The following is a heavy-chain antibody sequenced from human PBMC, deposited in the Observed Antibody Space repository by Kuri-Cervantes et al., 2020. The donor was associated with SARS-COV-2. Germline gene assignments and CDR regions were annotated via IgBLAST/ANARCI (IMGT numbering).Heavy chain of an antibody. CDR3: ARTDPQLPHLIY. CDR1: GFAFSNFT. D-gene: IGHD1-14*01. CDR2: ISSSSSYI. Sequence: GGSLRLSCAASGFAFSNFTLNWVRQAPGKGLEWVSSISSSSSYIYYADSVKGRFTISRDNAKNSLYLQMNSLRAEDTAVYYCARTDPQLPHLIYWGQGTLVTVSS. J-gene: IGHJ4*02. V-gene: IGHV3-21*01.